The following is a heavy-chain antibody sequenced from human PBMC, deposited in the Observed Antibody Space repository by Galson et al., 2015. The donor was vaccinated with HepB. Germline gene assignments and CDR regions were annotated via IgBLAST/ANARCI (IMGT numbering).Heavy chain of an antibody. CDR3: AKASTVSVSIDWFDP. CDR2: ISGGGHST. J-gene: IGHJ5*02. Sequence: SLRLSCAASGFTFSTCAMSWVRQAPGKGLEWVSTISGGGHSTYYADSVKGRFTISRDNSRNTLYLQMNSLRAEDTAVYYCAKASTVSVSIDWFDPFGQGTVVTVSS. V-gene: IGHV3-23*01. CDR1: GFTFSTCA. D-gene: IGHD4-11*01.